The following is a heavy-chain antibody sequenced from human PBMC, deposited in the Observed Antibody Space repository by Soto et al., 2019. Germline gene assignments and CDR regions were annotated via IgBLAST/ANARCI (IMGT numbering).Heavy chain of an antibody. J-gene: IGHJ4*02. D-gene: IGHD2-15*01. V-gene: IGHV3-13*01. CDR3: ARDGYCSGGSCLDY. Sequence: GGSLRLSCAASGFTFSSYDMHWVRQATGKGLEWVSAIGTAGDTYYPGSVKGRFTISRENAKNSLYLQMNSLRAGDTAVYYCARDGYCSGGSCLDYWGQGTLVTVSS. CDR2: IGTAGDT. CDR1: GFTFSSYD.